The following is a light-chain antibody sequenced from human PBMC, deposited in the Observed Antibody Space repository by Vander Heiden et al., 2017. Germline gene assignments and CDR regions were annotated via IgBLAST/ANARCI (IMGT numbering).Light chain of an antibody. CDR1: QSISSY. Sequence: DIQMTQSPSSLSASVGDRVTITCRASQSISSYLNWYQHKPGKAPKLLIYAASGSHSRVPSRFSGCGSGSAFTLSISRLQPEDFATYYSHQSDTTPRTFGHGTKVXIK. CDR3: HQSDTTPRT. V-gene: IGKV1-39*01. CDR2: AAS. J-gene: IGKJ3*01.